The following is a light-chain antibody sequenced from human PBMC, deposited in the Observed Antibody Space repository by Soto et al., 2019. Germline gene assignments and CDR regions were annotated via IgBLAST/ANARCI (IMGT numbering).Light chain of an antibody. V-gene: IGKV3-20*01. CDR2: GAS. CDR1: QSVSNNY. Sequence: EIVLTQSPGTLSLSPGERATLSCRASQSVSNNYLAWYQQKPGQAPRILIYGASNRATGIPDRFSGSGSGTDFTRTVSRLEHEDFAVHYCQQYGSSGTFGQGTKVEIK. CDR3: QQYGSSGT. J-gene: IGKJ1*01.